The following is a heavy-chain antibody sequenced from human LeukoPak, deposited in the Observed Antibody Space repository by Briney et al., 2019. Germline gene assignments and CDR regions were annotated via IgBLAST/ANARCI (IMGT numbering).Heavy chain of an antibody. CDR1: GYSISSGYY. CDR2: VFYSGTT. V-gene: IGHV4-38-2*01. CDR3: ARRSRLYKHETTGYHDS. J-gene: IGHJ4*02. Sequence: PSETLSLTCAVSGYSISSGYYWAWIRQPPGKGLEWIASVFYSGTTYYNPSLKSRVVISMDTSRKQISLRLSSVTATDTAIYYCARRSRLYKHETTGYHDSWGQGTLVTVSS. D-gene: IGHD3-9*01.